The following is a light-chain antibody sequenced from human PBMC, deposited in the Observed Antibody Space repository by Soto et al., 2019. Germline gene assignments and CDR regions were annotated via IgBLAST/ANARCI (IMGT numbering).Light chain of an antibody. CDR3: QQYGSSPAA. CDR1: QSVSSSY. CDR2: GAS. Sequence: ERVLMPVPGTPSLSPGEKATPSRRASQSVSSSYLAWYQQKPGQAPRLLIYGASSRATGIPDRFSGSGSGTDFTLTISRLEPEDFAVYYCQQYGSSPAAFGQGTKVDIK. V-gene: IGKV3-20*01. J-gene: IGKJ1*01.